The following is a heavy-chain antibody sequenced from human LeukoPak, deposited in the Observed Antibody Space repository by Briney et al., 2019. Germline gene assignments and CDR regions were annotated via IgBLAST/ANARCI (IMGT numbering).Heavy chain of an antibody. CDR3: ASLAGWVWYGDY. V-gene: IGHV4-4*07. J-gene: IGHJ4*02. Sequence: SETLSLTCTVSGDSMGRYYWSFIRQPAGKGLEWIGRIHTSGTTWYNASLKSRVTMSVDASKNQFSLKLSSVTAADTAVYYCASLAGWVWYGDYWGQGTLVTVSS. D-gene: IGHD6-13*01. CDR2: IHTSGTT. CDR1: GDSMGRYY.